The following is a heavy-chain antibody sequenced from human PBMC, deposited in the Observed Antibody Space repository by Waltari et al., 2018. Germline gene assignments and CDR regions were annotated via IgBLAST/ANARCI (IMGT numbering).Heavy chain of an antibody. CDR3: VRGFAPSSPGN. V-gene: IGHV3-30*09. D-gene: IGHD3-3*01. CDR2: ISHDGGKK. Sequence: QVHLVESGGSVVLPGGSLRLVCAASGFIFSRSAMYWVRQAPGRGLESVALISHDGGKKYYADFVKGRFVISGDNSKDTLHLQITGLRVEDTAVYYCVRGFAPSSPGNWGQGTLVTVSS. J-gene: IGHJ4*02. CDR1: GFIFSRSA.